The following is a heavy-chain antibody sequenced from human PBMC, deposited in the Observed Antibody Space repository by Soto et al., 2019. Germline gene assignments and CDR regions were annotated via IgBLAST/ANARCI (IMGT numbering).Heavy chain of an antibody. CDR2: INYSGST. D-gene: IGHD2-15*01. CDR3: ARVKRYCSGDSCPTWFDP. J-gene: IGHJ5*02. Sequence: SETLSLTCAVSGNSINTNSWWGWIRQPPGKGLEWIAYINYSGSTSYNPSLKSRVTMSVDTSKNQFSLKLSSVTAVDTAVYYCARVKRYCSGDSCPTWFDPWGQGTLVTVSS. CDR1: GNSINTNSW. V-gene: IGHV4-28*03.